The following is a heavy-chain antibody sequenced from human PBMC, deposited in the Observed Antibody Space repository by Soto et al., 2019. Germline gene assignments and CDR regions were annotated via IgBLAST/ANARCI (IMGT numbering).Heavy chain of an antibody. CDR3: ARGHECVVATH. V-gene: IGHV4-34*01. J-gene: IGHJ4*02. CDR2: VKDGGHT. D-gene: IGHD5-12*01. Sequence: QVQLQQWGAGLLKPSETLSLNCAVTGGSLSGYYWSWIRQPPGKGREWIGGVKDGGHTNYSPSLRGRVPISSDTSNNQFPLRLDSVTAADTGVYYCARGHECVVATHWGPGSLVTVSS. CDR1: GGSLSGYY.